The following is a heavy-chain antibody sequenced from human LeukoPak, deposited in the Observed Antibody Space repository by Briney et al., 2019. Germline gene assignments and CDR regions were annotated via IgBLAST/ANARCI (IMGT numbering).Heavy chain of an antibody. Sequence: SETLSLTCTVSGGSISSGSYYWSWIRQPAGKGLEWIGRIYTSGSTNYNPSLKSRVTISVDTSKNQFSLKLSSVTAADTAVYYCARDLSYYGTYYFDYWGQGTLVTVSS. V-gene: IGHV4-61*02. CDR1: GGSISSGSYY. D-gene: IGHD2/OR15-2a*01. J-gene: IGHJ4*02. CDR2: IYTSGST. CDR3: ARDLSYYGTYYFDY.